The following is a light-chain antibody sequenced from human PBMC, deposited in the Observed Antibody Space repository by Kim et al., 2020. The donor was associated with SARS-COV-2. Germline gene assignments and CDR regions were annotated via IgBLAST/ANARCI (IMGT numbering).Light chain of an antibody. V-gene: IGLV3-25*03. CDR1: AMPKQY. CDR3: QSADSSGTYVV. J-gene: IGLJ2*01. Sequence: PGRTARITCSGDAMPKQYAYWYQQKPGQAPVLVIYKDSERPSGIPERFSGSSSGTTVTLTISGVQAEDEADYYCQSADSSGTYVVFGGGTQLTVL. CDR2: KDS.